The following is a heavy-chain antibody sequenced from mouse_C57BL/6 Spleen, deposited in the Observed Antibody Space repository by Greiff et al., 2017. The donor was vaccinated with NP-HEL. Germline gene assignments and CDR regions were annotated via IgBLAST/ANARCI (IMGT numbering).Heavy chain of an antibody. D-gene: IGHD1-1*01. J-gene: IGHJ4*01. V-gene: IGHV1-53*01. CDR2: INPSNGGT. CDR1: GYTFTSYW. Sequence: QVQLQQPGTELVKPGASVKLSCKASGYTFTSYWMHWVKQRPGQGLEWIGNINPSNGGTNYNEKFKSKATLTVDKSSSTAYMQLSSLTSDDSAVYYYARYGSCYAMDYWGTGTSVTVSS. CDR3: ARYGSCYAMDY.